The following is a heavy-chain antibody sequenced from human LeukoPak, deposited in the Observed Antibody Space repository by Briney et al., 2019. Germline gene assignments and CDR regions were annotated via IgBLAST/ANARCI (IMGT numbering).Heavy chain of an antibody. V-gene: IGHV4-34*01. CDR2: INHSGST. D-gene: IGHD3-10*01. Sequence: PSETLSLTCAVYGGSFSGYYWSWIRQPPGKGLEWIGEINHSGSTNYNPSLKSRVTISVDTSKNQFSLKLSSVTAADTAVYYCARGRFVYYYGSGSHYYFDHWGQGTLVTVSS. J-gene: IGHJ4*02. CDR1: GGSFSGYY. CDR3: ARGRFVYYYGSGSHYYFDH.